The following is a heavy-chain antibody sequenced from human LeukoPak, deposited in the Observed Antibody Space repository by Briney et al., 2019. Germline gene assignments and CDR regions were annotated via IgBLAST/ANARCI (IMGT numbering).Heavy chain of an antibody. D-gene: IGHD3-22*01. V-gene: IGHV3-33*01. CDR3: ARQIAYYYDSSGYYTTDY. J-gene: IGHJ4*02. CDR1: GFTFSSYG. Sequence: RGSLRLSCAASGFTFSSYGMHWVRQAPGKGLEWVAIIYYDGSDKYYADSVKGRFTISRDNSKDTLYLQMNSLRAEDTAVYYCARQIAYYYDSSGYYTTDYWGQGTLVTVSS. CDR2: IYYDGSDK.